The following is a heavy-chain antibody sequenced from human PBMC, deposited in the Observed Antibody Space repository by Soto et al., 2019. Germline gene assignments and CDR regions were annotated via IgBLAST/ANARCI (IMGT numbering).Heavy chain of an antibody. D-gene: IGHD2-15*01. CDR3: AADPTMRGYFRFGP. Sequence: GGSLRLSCAASGIRFSDYYRSWIRQAPGKGLEWVSYINGGGGTIYYADSVRGRFTISRDNAKNSLYLQMNSLRAEDTAVYYCAADPTMRGYFRFGPWGQGTLVTVYS. CDR1: GIRFSDYY. CDR2: INGGGGTI. J-gene: IGHJ5*02. V-gene: IGHV3-11*01.